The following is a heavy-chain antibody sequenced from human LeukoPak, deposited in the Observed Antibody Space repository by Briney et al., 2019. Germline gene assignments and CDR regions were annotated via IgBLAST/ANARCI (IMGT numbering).Heavy chain of an antibody. D-gene: IGHD5-18*01. CDR1: GGSFSGYY. CDR3: ARHWDTAMAPLDSYFDY. Sequence: SETLSLTCAVYGGSFSGYYWSWIRRPPGKGLEWIGSIYYSGSTYYNPSLKSRVTISVDTSKNQFSLKLSSVTAADTAVYYCARHWDTAMAPLDSYFDYWGQGTLVTVSS. CDR2: IYYSGST. J-gene: IGHJ4*02. V-gene: IGHV4-34*01.